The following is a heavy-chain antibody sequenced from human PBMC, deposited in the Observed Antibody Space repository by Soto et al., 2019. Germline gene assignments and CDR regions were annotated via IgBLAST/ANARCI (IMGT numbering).Heavy chain of an antibody. V-gene: IGHV3-74*03. CDR3: ARVGDSGYYLVPFAY. J-gene: IGHJ4*02. CDR2: IDSGGTTT. Sequence: EVQVVESGGGLVQPGGSLRLSCVASGFTFRRYWMHWVRQAPGKGLVWVSRIDSGGTTTQYEDSVRGRFTISRDNAKNTLFLQMNSLRAEDTAVYYCARVGDSGYYLVPFAYWGQGTLVTVSS. D-gene: IGHD3-22*01. CDR1: GFTFRRYW.